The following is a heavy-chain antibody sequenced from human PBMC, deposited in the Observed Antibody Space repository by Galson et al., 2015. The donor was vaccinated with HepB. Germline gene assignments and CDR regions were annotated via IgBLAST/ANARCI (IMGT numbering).Heavy chain of an antibody. D-gene: IGHD6-13*01. CDR2: ISSSSTI. V-gene: IGHV3-69-1*01. J-gene: IGHJ4*02. CDR3: ARFAGGGYSTSWYRSGFDY. Sequence: SLRLSCAASGFTFSDYYMNWVRQAPGKGLEWFSSISSSSTIYYADSLKGRLTISSDNAKNSLYLQLNSLRAEDTAVYFCARFAGGGYSTSWYRSGFDYWGQGTLVIVSS. CDR1: GFTFSDYY.